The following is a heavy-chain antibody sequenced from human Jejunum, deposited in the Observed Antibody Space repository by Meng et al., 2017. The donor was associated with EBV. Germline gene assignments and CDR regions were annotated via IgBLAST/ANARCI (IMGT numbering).Heavy chain of an antibody. CDR1: SGSIFSSNW. V-gene: IGHV4-4*02. J-gene: IGHJ4*02. CDR2: IYHSGST. Sequence: QRKGSGPGLVKPSGTLSPTCAVSSGSIFSSNWWTWVRQPPGKGLEWIGEIYHSGSTNYNPSLKSRITMSLDKSKNQFSLKLRSVTAADTAVYYCASIHPSIDSWGPGTLVTVSS. CDR3: ASIHPSIDS. D-gene: IGHD2-21*01.